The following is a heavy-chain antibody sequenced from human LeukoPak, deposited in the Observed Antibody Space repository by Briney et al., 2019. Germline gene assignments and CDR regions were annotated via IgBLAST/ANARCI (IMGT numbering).Heavy chain of an antibody. J-gene: IGHJ4*02. CDR3: ARDGFDEGIYFDY. Sequence: PGGSLRLSCAASGFTFSSHWMSWVRQAPGQGLERLANINQDGSEKYYVDSVKGRFIISRDNAKNSRYLQMNSLRAEDTAVYYCARDGFDEGIYFDYWGQGTLVTVSS. CDR1: GFTFSSHW. V-gene: IGHV3-7*01. D-gene: IGHD3-9*01. CDR2: INQDGSEK.